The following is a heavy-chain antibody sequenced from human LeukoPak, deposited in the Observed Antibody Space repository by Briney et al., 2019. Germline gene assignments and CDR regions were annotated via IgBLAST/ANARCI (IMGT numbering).Heavy chain of an antibody. V-gene: IGHV3-48*04. CDR1: GFTFSSYS. Sequence: GGSLRLSCAASGFTFSSYSMNWVRQAPGKGLEWVSYISSSSSTIYYADSVKGRFTISRDNAKNSLYLQMNSLRAEDTAVYYCAKEVWYYDSSGYFDYWGQGTLVTVSS. D-gene: IGHD3-22*01. CDR3: AKEVWYYDSSGYFDY. CDR2: ISSSSSTI. J-gene: IGHJ4*02.